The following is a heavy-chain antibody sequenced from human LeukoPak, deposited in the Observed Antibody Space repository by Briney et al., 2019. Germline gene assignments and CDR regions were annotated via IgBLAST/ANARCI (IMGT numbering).Heavy chain of an antibody. CDR3: AGLVGRYSSGLYYYYFDY. CDR2: MYLSGTT. D-gene: IGHD3-22*01. Sequence: SGTLSLTCTVSGDSINSLDLWSWVRQPPGKGLEWIGEMYLSGTTHSNPSVRSQVTISIDKSKNQFFLNLSSVTAADTAVYYCAGLVGRYSSGLYYYYFDYWGQGTLVTVSS. J-gene: IGHJ4*02. CDR1: GDSINSLDL. V-gene: IGHV4-4*02.